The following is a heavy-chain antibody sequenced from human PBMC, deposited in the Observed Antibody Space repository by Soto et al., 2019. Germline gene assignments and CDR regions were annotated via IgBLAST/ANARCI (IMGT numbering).Heavy chain of an antibody. Sequence: GESLKISCKGSGYSFTSYWIGWVRQMPGKGLEWMGIIYPGDSDTRYSPSFQGQVTISADKSISTAYLQWSSLKASDTAMYYCASTSAAGKYYYGMDVWGQGTTVTVSS. CDR1: GYSFTSYW. V-gene: IGHV5-51*01. D-gene: IGHD6-13*01. CDR3: ASTSAAGKYYYGMDV. CDR2: IYPGDSDT. J-gene: IGHJ6*02.